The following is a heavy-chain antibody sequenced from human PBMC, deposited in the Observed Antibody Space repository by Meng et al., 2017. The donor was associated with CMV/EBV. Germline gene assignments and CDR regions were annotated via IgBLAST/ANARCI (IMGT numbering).Heavy chain of an antibody. CDR1: GFTFSSYS. CDR3: QLVRQAMDY. CDR2: ISSSSSYI. D-gene: IGHD6-13*01. J-gene: IGHJ4*02. Sequence: GESLKISCAASGFTFSSYSMNWVRQAPGKGLEWVPSISSSSSYIYYADSVKGRFTISRDNAKNSLYLQMNSLRAEDTAVYYCQLVRQAMDYWGQGTLVTVSS. V-gene: IGHV3-21*01.